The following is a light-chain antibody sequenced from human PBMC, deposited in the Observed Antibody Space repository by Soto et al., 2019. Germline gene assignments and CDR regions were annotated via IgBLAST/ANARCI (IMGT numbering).Light chain of an antibody. CDR3: QPYDSSLSAWV. V-gene: IGLV1-40*01. Sequence: QSVLTQPPSVSGAPRQRVTISCTGSSSNIGAGHDVHWYQQLPGTAPKLLIYGNSNRPSGVPDRFSGSKSGTSASLALTGRQADDEADYYCQPYDSSLSAWVFGGWTKLTVL. CDR1: SSNIGAGHD. J-gene: IGLJ3*02. CDR2: GNS.